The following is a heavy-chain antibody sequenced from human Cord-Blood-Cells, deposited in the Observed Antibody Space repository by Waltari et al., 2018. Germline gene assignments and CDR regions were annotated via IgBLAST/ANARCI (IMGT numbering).Heavy chain of an antibody. D-gene: IGHD1-26*01. Sequence: EVQLVESGGGLVQPGGSLKLSCVASGFTFSGSAMHWVRQASGKGLEWVGRIRSKANSYATAYAASVKGRFTISRDDSKNTAYLQMNSLKTEDTAVYYCTLQGGATDYWGQGTLVTVSS. CDR3: TLQGGATDY. CDR2: IRSKANSYAT. CDR1: GFTFSGSA. V-gene: IGHV3-73*01. J-gene: IGHJ4*02.